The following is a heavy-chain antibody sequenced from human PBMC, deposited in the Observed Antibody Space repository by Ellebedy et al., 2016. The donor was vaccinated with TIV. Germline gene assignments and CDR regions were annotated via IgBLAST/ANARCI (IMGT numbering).Heavy chain of an antibody. D-gene: IGHD6-19*01. CDR1: GFTFSSYA. V-gene: IGHV3-23*01. CDR2: ISGSGGST. Sequence: GESLKISXAASGFTFSSYAMSWVRQAPGKGLEWVSAISGSGGSTYYADSVKGRFTISRDNSKNTLYLQMNSLRAEDTAVYYCANGYLSSGWYLSLAHFDYWGQGTLVTVSS. J-gene: IGHJ4*02. CDR3: ANGYLSSGWYLSLAHFDY.